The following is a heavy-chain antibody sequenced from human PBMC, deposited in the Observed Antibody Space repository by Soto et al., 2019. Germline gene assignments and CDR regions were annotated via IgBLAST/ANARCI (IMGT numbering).Heavy chain of an antibody. D-gene: IGHD1-20*01. J-gene: IGHJ4*02. CDR3: ARGRTLITGTYLDY. V-gene: IGHV4-34*01. CDR2: INRSGST. Sequence: QVQLQQWGAGLLKPSETLSLTCAVYGGSFSGYYWTWIRQPPGKGLEWIGEINRSGSTKYKPSLRGRDTISVDTSKNQVSLKVSSVTAANTAVYYCARGRTLITGTYLDYWGQGTLVTVSS. CDR1: GGSFSGYY.